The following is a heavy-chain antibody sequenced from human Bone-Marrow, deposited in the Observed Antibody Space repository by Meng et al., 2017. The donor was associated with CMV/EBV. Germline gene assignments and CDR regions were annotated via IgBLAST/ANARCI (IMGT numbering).Heavy chain of an antibody. J-gene: IGHJ6*02. CDR1: GFTFSSHW. CDR3: ARVAAAGRGMDV. Sequence: GESLMIYCAASGFTFSSHWMTWVRQAPGKGLEWVANINQDENQKNYVDSVKGRFTISRDNAKNSLFLQMNRLGAEDTAVYYCARVAAAGRGMDVWGQGTTVTVSS. V-gene: IGHV3-7*04. CDR2: INQDENQK. D-gene: IGHD6-13*01.